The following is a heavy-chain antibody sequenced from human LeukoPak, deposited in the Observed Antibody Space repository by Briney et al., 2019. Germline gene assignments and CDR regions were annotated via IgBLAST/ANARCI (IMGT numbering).Heavy chain of an antibody. Sequence: GGSLRLSCAASGFTVSTTHMSWVRQAPGKGLEWVSVIYSGGSTYYADSVKGRFTISRDNSKNTLYLQMNSLRAEDTAVYYCARVAYDSSGYYPLNDYWGQGTLVTVSS. D-gene: IGHD3-22*01. J-gene: IGHJ4*02. CDR1: GFTVSTTH. CDR2: IYSGGST. V-gene: IGHV3-53*01. CDR3: ARVAYDSSGYYPLNDY.